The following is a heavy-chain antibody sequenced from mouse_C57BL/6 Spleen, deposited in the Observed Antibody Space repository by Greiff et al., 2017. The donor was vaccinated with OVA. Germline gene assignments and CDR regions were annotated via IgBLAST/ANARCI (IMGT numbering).Heavy chain of an antibody. J-gene: IGHJ2*01. CDR1: GYAFSSYW. Sequence: QVQLQQSGAELVKPGASVKISCKASGYAFSSYWMNWVKQRPGKGLEWIGQIYPGDGDTNYNGKFKGKATLTADKSSSTAYMQLSSLTSEDSAVYFCARSTAQASFDYWGQGTTRTVSS. D-gene: IGHD3-2*02. CDR2: IYPGDGDT. CDR3: ARSTAQASFDY. V-gene: IGHV1-80*01.